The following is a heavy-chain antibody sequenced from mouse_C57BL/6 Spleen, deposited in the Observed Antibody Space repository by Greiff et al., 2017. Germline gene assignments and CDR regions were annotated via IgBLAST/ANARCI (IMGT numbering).Heavy chain of an antibody. CDR2: ISGGGGNT. V-gene: IGHV5-9*01. CDR3: ARPYDYDELFDD. CDR1: GFTFSSYT. Sequence: EVKLVESGGGLVKPGGSLKLSCAASGFTFSSYTMSWVRQTPEKRLEWVATISGGGGNTYYPDSVKGRVTISRDNAKNTLYLQMSSLRSEDTALYYCARPYDYDELFDDWGQGTTLTVSS. J-gene: IGHJ2*01. D-gene: IGHD2-4*01.